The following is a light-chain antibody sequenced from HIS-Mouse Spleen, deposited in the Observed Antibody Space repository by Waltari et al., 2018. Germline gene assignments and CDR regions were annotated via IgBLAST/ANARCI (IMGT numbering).Light chain of an antibody. Sequence: EIVLTQYPGTLSLSPGQRATLSCRASQSVSSSYLAWYQQKPGQAPRLLIYGASSRATGIPDRFSGSGSGTDFTLTISRLEPEDFAVYYCQQYGSSPHTFGQGTKVEIK. CDR2: GAS. CDR3: QQYGSSPHT. V-gene: IGKV3-20*01. J-gene: IGKJ1*01. CDR1: QSVSSSY.